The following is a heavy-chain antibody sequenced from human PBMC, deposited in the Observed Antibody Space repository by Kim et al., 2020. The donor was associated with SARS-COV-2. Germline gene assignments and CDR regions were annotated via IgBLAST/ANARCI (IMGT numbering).Heavy chain of an antibody. D-gene: IGHD2-21*02. CDR2: ISGSGGST. J-gene: IGHJ4*02. Sequence: GGSLRLSCAASGFTFSSYAMSWVRQAPGKGLEWVSAISGSGGSTYYADSVKGRFTISRDNSKNTLYLQMNSLRAEDTAVYYCAKGIVVVTAVGHSFDYWGQGTLVTVSS. CDR1: GFTFSSYA. CDR3: AKGIVVVTAVGHSFDY. V-gene: IGHV3-23*01.